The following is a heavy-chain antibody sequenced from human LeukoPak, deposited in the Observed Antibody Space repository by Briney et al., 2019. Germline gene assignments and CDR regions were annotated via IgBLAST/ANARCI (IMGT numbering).Heavy chain of an antibody. CDR3: AKDIAGAGTSLDY. CDR2: IWSDGSNR. J-gene: IGHJ4*02. CDR1: GFTFSRYA. Sequence: GGSLRLSCAASGFTFSRYAMHWVRQAPGKGLHWVAVIWSDGSNRHYADSVKGRFTISRDNSKNTLYLQMNSLRADDTAVYYCAKDIAGAGTSLDYWGQGTLVSVSS. D-gene: IGHD6-13*01. V-gene: IGHV3-33*06.